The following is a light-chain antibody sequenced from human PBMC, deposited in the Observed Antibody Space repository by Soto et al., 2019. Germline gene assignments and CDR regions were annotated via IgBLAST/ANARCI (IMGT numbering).Light chain of an antibody. V-gene: IGLV2-14*01. CDR1: SDNIGRYYR. CDR2: EST. CDR3: MSYTSIKSESCV. J-gene: IGLJ1*01. Sequence: QSALTQPASVSGSSGHTITISCTGTSDNIGRYYREFWYQPLPGKAPTLIIYESTDRPSWVSHRFSGSKSGNTASLAIPGLQAEDEAEYYCMSYTSIKSESCVFGTGTKVTVL.